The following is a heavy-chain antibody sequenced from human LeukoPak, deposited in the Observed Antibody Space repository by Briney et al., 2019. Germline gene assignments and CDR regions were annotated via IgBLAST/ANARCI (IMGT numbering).Heavy chain of an antibody. Sequence: PSETLSLTCTVSGGSISSYYWSWIRQPPGKGLAWIGYIYYSGSTNYNPSLKSRVTISVDTSKNQFSLKLSSVTAADTAVYYCASQIMSSSRQAFDYWGQGTLVTVSS. CDR2: IYYSGST. V-gene: IGHV4-59*01. D-gene: IGHD6-13*01. CDR1: GGSISSYY. J-gene: IGHJ4*02. CDR3: ASQIMSSSRQAFDY.